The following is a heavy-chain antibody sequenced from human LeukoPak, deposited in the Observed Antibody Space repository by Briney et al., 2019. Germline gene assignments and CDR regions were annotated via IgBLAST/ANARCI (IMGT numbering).Heavy chain of an antibody. V-gene: IGHV3-74*01. D-gene: IGHD3-10*01. Sequence: GRSLRLSCAASGFTFSSYWMHWVRQAPGKGLVWVSRINSDGSSTSYADSVKGRFTISRDNAKNTLYLQMNSLRAEDTAVYYCARDPPSWFGELLYKGYFDYWGQGTLVTVSS. CDR2: INSDGSST. CDR1: GFTFSSYW. CDR3: ARDPPSWFGELLYKGYFDY. J-gene: IGHJ4*02.